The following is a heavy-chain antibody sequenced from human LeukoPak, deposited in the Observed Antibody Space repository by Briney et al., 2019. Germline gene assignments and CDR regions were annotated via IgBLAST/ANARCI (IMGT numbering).Heavy chain of an antibody. Sequence: PGESLKISCKGSXYXXXXXXIXXXXXXPXXXXEXXGXXXXGXSDXRYSPSFQGQVTISAXKSISTAYLQWSSLKASDTAMYXCARHSPAAEPGGGNWFDPWGQGTLVTVSS. CDR1: XYXXXXXX. CDR3: ARHSPAAEPGGGNWFDP. CDR2: XXXGXSDX. J-gene: IGHJ5*02. D-gene: IGHD6-13*01. V-gene: IGHV5-51*01.